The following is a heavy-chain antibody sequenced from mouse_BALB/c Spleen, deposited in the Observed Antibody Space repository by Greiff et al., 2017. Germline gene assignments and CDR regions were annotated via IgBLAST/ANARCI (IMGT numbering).Heavy chain of an antibody. D-gene: IGHD2-1*01. V-gene: IGHV1-82*01. Sequence: VQLVESGPELVKPGASVKISCKASGYAFSSSWMNWVKQRPGQGLEWIGRIYPGDGDTNYNGKFKGKATLTADKSSSTAYMQLSSLTSVDSAVYFCARCGNYGYYAMDYWGQGTSVTVSS. CDR3: ARCGNYGYYAMDY. CDR2: IYPGDGDT. J-gene: IGHJ4*01. CDR1: GYAFSSSW.